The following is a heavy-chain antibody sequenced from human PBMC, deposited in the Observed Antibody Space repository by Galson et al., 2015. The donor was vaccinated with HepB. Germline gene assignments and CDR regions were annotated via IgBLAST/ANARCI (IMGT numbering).Heavy chain of an antibody. CDR3: ATPRVGDGYNYTDY. D-gene: IGHD5-24*01. J-gene: IGHJ4*02. Sequence: SLRLSCAASGFTFSSYGMHWVRQAPGKGLEWVAVISYDGSNKYYADSVKGRFTISRDNSKNTLYLQMNSLRAEDTAVYYCATPRVGDGYNYTDYWGQGTLVTVSS. CDR1: GFTFSSYG. CDR2: ISYDGSNK. V-gene: IGHV3-30*03.